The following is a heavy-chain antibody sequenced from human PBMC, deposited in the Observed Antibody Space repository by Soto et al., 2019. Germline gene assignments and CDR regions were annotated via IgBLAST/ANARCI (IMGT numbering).Heavy chain of an antibody. J-gene: IGHJ3*02. CDR3: ARGGGRLLQQTMITDTFDI. CDR1: GFTFSSYS. V-gene: IGHV3-21*01. CDR2: ISSSSSYI. Sequence: AGGSLRLSCAASGFTFSSYSMNWVRQAPGKGLEWVSSISSSSSYIYSADSVKGRFTISRDNAKNSLYLQMNSLRVEDTAVYYCARGGGRLLQQTMITDTFDIWGQGTMVTVSS. D-gene: IGHD3-9*01.